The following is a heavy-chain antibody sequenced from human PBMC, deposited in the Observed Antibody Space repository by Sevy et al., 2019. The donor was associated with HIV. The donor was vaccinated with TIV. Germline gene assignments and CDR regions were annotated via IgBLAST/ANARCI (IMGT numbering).Heavy chain of an antibody. CDR1: GFTFDVYA. D-gene: IGHD2-2*01. CDR2: ISWNSATV. V-gene: IGHV3-9*01. CDR3: AKGHAFSTYAALEY. Sequence: GGSLRLSCAPSGFTFDVYAMPWVRQVPGKGLEWVATISWNSATVNYVDSVKGRFTISRDNAKNSLYLQMNSLRPEDTAFYYCAKGHAFSTYAALEYWGQGALVTVSS. J-gene: IGHJ4*02.